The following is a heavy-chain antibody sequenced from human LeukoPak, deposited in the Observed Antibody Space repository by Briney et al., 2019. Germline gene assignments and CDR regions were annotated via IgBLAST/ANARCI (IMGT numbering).Heavy chain of an antibody. Sequence: GGSLRLSCAASGFTFRNYVIHWVRQAPGKGLEWVAVTSSDLNVKLYADSVKGQFTISRDNSRSTLYLQMNSLRPEDTAIYYCAREGYYGSGSPPSLYFDYWGQGTLVTVSS. J-gene: IGHJ4*02. D-gene: IGHD3-10*01. V-gene: IGHV3-30-3*01. CDR2: TSSDLNVK. CDR1: GFTFRNYV. CDR3: AREGYYGSGSPPSLYFDY.